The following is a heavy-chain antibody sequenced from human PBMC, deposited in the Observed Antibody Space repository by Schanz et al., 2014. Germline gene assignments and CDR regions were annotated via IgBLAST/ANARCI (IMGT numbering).Heavy chain of an antibody. D-gene: IGHD1-1*01. V-gene: IGHV1-18*01. CDR1: GYTFTAYG. J-gene: IGHJ6*03. CDR3: ARDHVATTDYDYFFYYLDV. Sequence: VQSAHSGTEVQKLGASVKVSCQTSGYTFTAYGLNWVRQAPGHGLEWIGWISAQTGDPRYAQMMQGRVTMTRDVSSTTACLELRSLRYDDTAVYYCARDHVATTDYDYFFYYLDVWATGITVIGSS. CDR2: ISAQTGDP.